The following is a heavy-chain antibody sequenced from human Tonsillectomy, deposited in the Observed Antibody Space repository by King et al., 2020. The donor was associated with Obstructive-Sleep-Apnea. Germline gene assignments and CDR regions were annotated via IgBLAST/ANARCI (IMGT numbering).Heavy chain of an antibody. V-gene: IGHV3-21*03. D-gene: IGHD2-2*03. J-gene: IGHJ4*02. Sequence: QLVQSGGGLVKPGGSLRLSCAASGFTFTNYSMNWFRQAPGKGLEWCSSITRSYDTYYADSVRGRFTISRDNAEDSLHLQMNSLRAEDTAVYYCARDWISPDYSDYWGRGTLVTVSS. CDR3: ARDWISPDYSDY. CDR1: GFTFTNYS. CDR2: ITRSYDT.